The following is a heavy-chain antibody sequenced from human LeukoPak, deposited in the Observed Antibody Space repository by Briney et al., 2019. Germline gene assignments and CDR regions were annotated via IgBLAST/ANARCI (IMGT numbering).Heavy chain of an antibody. CDR1: GGTFSSYA. CDR3: ATESHSSGWYTTAFDI. D-gene: IGHD6-19*01. V-gene: IGHV1-69*06. J-gene: IGHJ3*02. Sequence: SVKVSCKASGGTFSSYAISWVRQAPGQGLEWMGGIIPIFGTANYAQKFQGRVTMTEDTSTDTAYMELSSLRSDDTAVYYCATESHSSGWYTTAFDIWGQGTVVTVSS. CDR2: IIPIFGTA.